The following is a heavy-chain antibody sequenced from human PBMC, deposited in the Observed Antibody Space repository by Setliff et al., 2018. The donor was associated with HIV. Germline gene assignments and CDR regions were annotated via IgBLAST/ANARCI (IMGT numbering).Heavy chain of an antibody. CDR1: GGTLRRYG. D-gene: IGHD6-6*01. CDR3: ARGQLLAPDMV. V-gene: IGHV1-69*13. J-gene: IGHJ4*02. Sequence: GASVKVSCKAAGGTLRRYGISWVRQAPGQGLEWMGGIITIFGTPNYAQKFQDRVTITADESTTTVYMELSSLTSEDTAVYYCARGQLLAPDMVWGQGTLVTVSS. CDR2: IITIFGTP.